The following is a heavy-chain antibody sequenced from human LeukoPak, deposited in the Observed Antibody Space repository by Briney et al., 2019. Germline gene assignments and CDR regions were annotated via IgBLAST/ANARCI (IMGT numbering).Heavy chain of an antibody. Sequence: GGSLRLSCAASGFTFSSYSMNWVRQAPGKGLEWVSYISSSGSTIYYADSVKGRFTISRDNAKNSLYLQMNSLRAEDTAVYYCASILLWFGELALDYWGQGTLVTVSS. J-gene: IGHJ4*02. D-gene: IGHD3-10*01. CDR2: ISSSGSTI. CDR3: ASILLWFGELALDY. V-gene: IGHV3-48*04. CDR1: GFTFSSYS.